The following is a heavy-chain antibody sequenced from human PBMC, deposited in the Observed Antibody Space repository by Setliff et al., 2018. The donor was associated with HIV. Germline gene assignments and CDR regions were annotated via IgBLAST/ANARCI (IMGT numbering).Heavy chain of an antibody. CDR1: GFTFSSYW. Sequence: GGSLRLSCAAPGFTFSSYWMSWVRQAPGKGLEWVANIKQDGREKFYVDSVKGRFTISRDNAKESLLLQMNSLKAEDTAVYYCTGGLYNDYWGQGTLVTVSS. D-gene: IGHD1-1*01. CDR3: TGGLYNDY. V-gene: IGHV3-7*01. J-gene: IGHJ4*02. CDR2: IKQDGREK.